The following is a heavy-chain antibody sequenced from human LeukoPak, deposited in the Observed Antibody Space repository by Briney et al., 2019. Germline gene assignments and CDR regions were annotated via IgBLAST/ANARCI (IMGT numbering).Heavy chain of an antibody. CDR2: ISAYNGQT. J-gene: IGHJ3*02. V-gene: IGHV1-18*01. Sequence: ASVKVSCKASGYTFTSYYISWMRPAPGQGLQWMGRISAYNGQTNYAQKVQGRVTMTTDTSTSTVYMELRSLRSDDTAVYYCAWDSGAFEIWGQGTMVTVSS. CDR3: AWDSGAFEI. CDR1: GYTFTSYY.